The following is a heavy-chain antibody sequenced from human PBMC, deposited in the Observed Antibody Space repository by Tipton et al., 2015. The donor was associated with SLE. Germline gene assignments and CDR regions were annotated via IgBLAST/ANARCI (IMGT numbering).Heavy chain of an antibody. V-gene: IGHV4-59*08. CDR3: ARVGYSSGSYYFDY. CDR2: ISYSEST. CDR1: NGSLSSYF. D-gene: IGHD6-19*01. Sequence: TLSLTCTVSNGSLSSYFWTWIRQPPGKGLEWIGYISYSESTSYKPSLKSRVTISVDTSKNQFSLKLSSVTAADTAVYYCARVGYSSGSYYFDYWGQGTLVTVSS. J-gene: IGHJ4*02.